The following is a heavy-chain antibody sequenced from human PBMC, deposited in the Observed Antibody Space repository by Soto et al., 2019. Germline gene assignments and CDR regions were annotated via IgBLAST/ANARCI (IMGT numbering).Heavy chain of an antibody. Sequence: SETMFLTCKVSGASISSRNYHRGMIRQSPGKGLEWFGSIFYSGSTYYNPSLKSRITISILTSQNQFSLRLTSVTAAATAVYYCVRHPRITVPRQHVYLFDTWGPRYLVIVSS. CDR3: VRHPRITVPRQHVYLFDT. D-gene: IGHD4-17*01. CDR2: IFYSGST. J-gene: IGHJ4*02. CDR1: GASISSRNYH. V-gene: IGHV4-39*01.